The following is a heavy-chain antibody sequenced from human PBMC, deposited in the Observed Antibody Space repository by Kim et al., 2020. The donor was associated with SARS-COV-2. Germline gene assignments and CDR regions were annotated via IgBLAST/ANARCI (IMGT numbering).Heavy chain of an antibody. V-gene: IGHV1-2*06. J-gene: IGHJ4*02. D-gene: IGHD6-19*01. CDR2: INPNSGGT. CDR1: GYTFTGYY. Sequence: ASVKVSCKASGYTFTGYYMHWVRQAPGQGLEWMGRINPNSGGTNYAQKFQGRVTMTRDTSISTAYMELSRLRSDDTAVYYCARDIRTVAGYSSGWYLAPLLNNLFDYWGQGTLVTVSS. CDR3: ARDIRTVAGYSSGWYLAPLLNNLFDY.